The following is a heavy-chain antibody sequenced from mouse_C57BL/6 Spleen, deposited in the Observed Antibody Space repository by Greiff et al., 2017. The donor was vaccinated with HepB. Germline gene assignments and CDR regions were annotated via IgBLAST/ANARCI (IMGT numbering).Heavy chain of an antibody. D-gene: IGHD2-2*01. CDR1: GFTFSSYA. Sequence: EVQVVESGEGLVKPGGSLKLSCAASGFTFSSYAMSWVRQTPEKRLEWVAYISSGGDYIYYADTVKGRFTISRDNARNTLYLQMSSLKSEDTAMYYCTRDDGYPRAMDYWGQGTSVTVSS. CDR3: TRDDGYPRAMDY. V-gene: IGHV5-9-1*02. CDR2: ISSGGDYI. J-gene: IGHJ4*01.